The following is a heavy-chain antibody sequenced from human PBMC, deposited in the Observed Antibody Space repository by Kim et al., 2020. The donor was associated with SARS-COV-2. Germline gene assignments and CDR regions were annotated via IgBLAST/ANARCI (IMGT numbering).Heavy chain of an antibody. D-gene: IGHD5-12*01. CDR3: TTRASRVSGYEENDY. J-gene: IGHJ4*02. CDR1: GFTFSNAW. Sequence: GGSLRLSCAASGFTFSNAWMSWVRQAPGKGLEWVGRIKSKTDGGTTDYAAPVKGRFTISRDDSKNTLYLQMNSLKTEDTAVYYCTTRASRVSGYEENDYWGQGTLVTVSS. V-gene: IGHV3-15*01. CDR2: IKSKTDGGTT.